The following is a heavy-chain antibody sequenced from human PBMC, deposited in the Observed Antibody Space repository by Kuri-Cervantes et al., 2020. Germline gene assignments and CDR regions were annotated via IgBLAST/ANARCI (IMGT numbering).Heavy chain of an antibody. CDR1: GFTFDDYA. CDR2: ISWNSGSI. CDR3: ARAPKAEY. V-gene: IGHV3-9*01. J-gene: IGHJ4*02. D-gene: IGHD6-25*01. Sequence: GGSLRLSCAASGFTFDDYAMHWVRQAPGKGLEWVSGISWNSGSIGYADSVEGRFTISRDNAKNSLYLQMDSLRAEDTAVYYCARAPKAEYWGQGTLVTVSS.